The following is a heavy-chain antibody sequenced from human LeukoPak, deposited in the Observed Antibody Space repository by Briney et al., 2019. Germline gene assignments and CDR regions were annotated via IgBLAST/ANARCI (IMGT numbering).Heavy chain of an antibody. CDR2: IYYSGST. D-gene: IGHD3-10*01. CDR1: GGAISSTAYY. CDR3: ARHPPYGSRNWGAYYFDS. Sequence: KPSETLSLTCNVSGGAISSTAYYWGWIRQPPGKGLEWIGSIYYSGSTYYNPSLKSQVTISVDTSHNQFSLKLNSVTAADTALYYCARHPPYGSRNWGAYYFDSWGQGTLVTVSS. J-gene: IGHJ4*02. V-gene: IGHV4-39*01.